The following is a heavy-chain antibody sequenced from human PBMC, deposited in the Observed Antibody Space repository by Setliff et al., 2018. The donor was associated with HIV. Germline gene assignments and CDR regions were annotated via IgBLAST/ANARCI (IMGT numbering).Heavy chain of an antibody. CDR1: GFTFSSNT. V-gene: IGHV3-48*04. CDR3: ARGYXXXDASYPRLFHI. CDR2: ISRSSSTI. D-gene: IGHD3-10*01. Sequence: ASGFTFSSNTMNWVRQAPGKGLEWVAYISRSSSTIYYADSVKGRFTIARDNAKNSLFLQXNSLKVEDSXXYYCARGYXXXDASYPRLFHIWGRGTLVTVSS. J-gene: IGHJ3*02.